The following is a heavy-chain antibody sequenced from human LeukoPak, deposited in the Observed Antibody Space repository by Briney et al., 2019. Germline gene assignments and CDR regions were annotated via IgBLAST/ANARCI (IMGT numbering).Heavy chain of an antibody. J-gene: IGHJ4*02. CDR2: IWYDGSNK. V-gene: IGHV3-33*01. Sequence: GGSLRLSCAASGFTFSSYGMHWVRQAPGKGLEWVAVIWYDGSNKYYADSVKGRFTISRDNSKNTLYLQMDSLRAEDTAVYYCARDLDGYNENYFDYWGQGTLVTVSS. D-gene: IGHD5-24*01. CDR3: ARDLDGYNENYFDY. CDR1: GFTFSSYG.